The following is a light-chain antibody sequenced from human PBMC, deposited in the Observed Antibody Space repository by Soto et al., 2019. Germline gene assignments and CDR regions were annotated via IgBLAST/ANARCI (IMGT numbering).Light chain of an antibody. CDR1: QSLSSW. J-gene: IGKJ1*01. Sequence: DIQMTQSPSTLSASVGVRVTITCRASQSLSSWLAWDQQKPGKAPKLLIYEASRLESGVPSRFSGSGAGTEFTLTISSLQPDDCATYYCQQYNSYRRTCGQGTKVEIK. V-gene: IGKV1-5*03. CDR3: QQYNSYRRT. CDR2: EAS.